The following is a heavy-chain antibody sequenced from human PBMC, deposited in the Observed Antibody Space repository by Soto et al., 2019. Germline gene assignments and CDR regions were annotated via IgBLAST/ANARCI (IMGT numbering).Heavy chain of an antibody. J-gene: IGHJ6*02. D-gene: IGHD3-10*01. CDR2: FFYSGST. CDR1: GASINSSRNY. CDR3: ARQAARVSIFGGYYYHGMDV. Sequence: PSETLSLTCSVSGASINSSRNYWGWIRQPPGKGLEWIGSFFYSGSTYFNPSLESRVTISVDTSKNQFSLRLGSLTAADTAVYYCARQAARVSIFGGYYYHGMDVWGQGTTGTVSS. V-gene: IGHV4-39*01.